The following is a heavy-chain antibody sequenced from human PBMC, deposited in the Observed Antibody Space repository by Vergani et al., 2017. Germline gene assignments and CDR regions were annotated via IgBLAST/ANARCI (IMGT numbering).Heavy chain of an antibody. CDR3: ARLTYYDSTGYFSYFDY. CDR1: GYSFTSYW. V-gene: IGHV5-10-1*01. D-gene: IGHD3-22*01. Sequence: VQLVQSGAEVKKPGESLRISCKVSGYSFTSYWITWVRQMPGKGLEWMGKIDPSDSYTNYGPSFQGHVTISADKSISTAYLQWSSLKASDTAMYYCARLTYYDSTGYFSYFDYWGQGTLVTVSS. CDR2: IDPSDSYT. J-gene: IGHJ4*02.